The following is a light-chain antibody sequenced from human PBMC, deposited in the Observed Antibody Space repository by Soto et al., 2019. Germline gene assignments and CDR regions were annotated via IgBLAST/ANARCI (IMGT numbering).Light chain of an antibody. V-gene: IGLV2-8*01. CDR2: EVS. CDR3: SSYAGSNNLV. J-gene: IGLJ2*01. CDR1: SSDIGRYNY. Sequence: QSALTQPPSASGSPGQSVTISCTGTSSDIGRYNYVSWYQQHPGKGPKLMIYEVSKRPSGVPDRFSGSKSGNTASLTVSGLQAEDEADYYCSSYAGSNNLVFGGGTKLTVL.